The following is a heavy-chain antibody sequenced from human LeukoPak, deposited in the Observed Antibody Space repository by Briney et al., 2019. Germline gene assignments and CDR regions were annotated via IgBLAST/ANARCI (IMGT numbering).Heavy chain of an antibody. J-gene: IGHJ4*02. V-gene: IGHV4-39*01. CDR1: GGSISSSSYY. Sequence: PSETLSLTCTVSGGSISSSSYYWRWIRQPPGKGLEWIGSIYYSGSTYYTPSLKSRVTISVDTSKNQYSLKLSSGTGAITSVYYCARLPGCSGWAPFDYWGQGTLVTVSS. D-gene: IGHD6-19*01. CDR2: IYYSGST. CDR3: ARLPGCSGWAPFDY.